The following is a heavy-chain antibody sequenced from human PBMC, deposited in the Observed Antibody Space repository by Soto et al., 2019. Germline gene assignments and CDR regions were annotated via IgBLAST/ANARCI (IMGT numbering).Heavy chain of an antibody. Sequence: GGSLRLSCAASGFTFSSYAMSWVRQAPGKGLEWVSAISGSGGSTYYTDSVKGRFTISRDNSKNTLYLQMNSLRAEDTAVYYCATLPPRAPYSLFDYWGQGTLVTVSS. V-gene: IGHV3-23*01. J-gene: IGHJ4*02. CDR3: ATLPPRAPYSLFDY. CDR1: GFTFSSYA. D-gene: IGHD5-18*01. CDR2: ISGSGGST.